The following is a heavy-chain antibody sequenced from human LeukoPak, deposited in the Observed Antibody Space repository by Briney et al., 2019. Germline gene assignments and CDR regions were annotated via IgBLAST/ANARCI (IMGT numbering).Heavy chain of an antibody. CDR3: AREDYCSGGSCYSGYFQH. D-gene: IGHD2-15*01. Sequence: SETLSLTCTVSGGSISSYYWSWIRQPPGRGLEWIGYIYYSGSTNYNPSLKSRVTISVDTSKNQFSLKLSSVTAADTAVYYCAREDYCSGGSCYSGYFQHWGQGTLVTVSS. V-gene: IGHV4-59*12. CDR2: IYYSGST. J-gene: IGHJ1*01. CDR1: GGSISSYY.